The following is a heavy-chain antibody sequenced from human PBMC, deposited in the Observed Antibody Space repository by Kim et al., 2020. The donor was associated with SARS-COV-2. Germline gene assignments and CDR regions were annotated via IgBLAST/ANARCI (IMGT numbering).Heavy chain of an antibody. Sequence: GGSLRLSCAASGFTFSSYAMHWVRQAPGKGLEWVAVISYDGSNKDYADSVKGRFTISRDNSKNTLYLQMNSLRAEDTAVYYCARDEPYDTSGYAFDVWG. CDR2: ISYDGSNK. CDR3: ARDEPYDTSGYAFDV. V-gene: IGHV3-30*04. D-gene: IGHD3-22*01. CDR1: GFTFSSYA. J-gene: IGHJ3*01.